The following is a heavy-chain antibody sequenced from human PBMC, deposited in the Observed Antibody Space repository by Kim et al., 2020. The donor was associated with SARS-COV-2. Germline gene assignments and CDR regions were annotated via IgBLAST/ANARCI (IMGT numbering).Heavy chain of an antibody. Sequence: GGSLRLSCAASGFTFSSYAMSWVRQAPGKGLEWVSAISGSGGSTYYADSVKGRFTISRDNSKNTLYLQMNSLRAEDTAVYYCAKDGGGSSYVWGSYRWDYWGQGTLVTVSS. D-gene: IGHD3-16*02. J-gene: IGHJ4*02. CDR1: GFTFSSYA. V-gene: IGHV3-23*01. CDR2: ISGSGGST. CDR3: AKDGGGSSYVWGSYRWDY.